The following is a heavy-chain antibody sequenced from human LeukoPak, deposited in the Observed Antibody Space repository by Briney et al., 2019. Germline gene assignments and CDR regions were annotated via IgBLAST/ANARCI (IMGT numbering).Heavy chain of an antibody. J-gene: IGHJ4*02. CDR1: GYTFTSYD. Sequence: ASVKVSCKASGYTFTSYDINWVRQATGQGLEWMGWMNPNSGNTGYARKFQGRVTMTRNTSISTAYMELSSLRSEDTAVYYCARGGSSGWYQAFDYWGQGTLVTVSS. D-gene: IGHD6-19*01. V-gene: IGHV1-8*01. CDR2: MNPNSGNT. CDR3: ARGGSSGWYQAFDY.